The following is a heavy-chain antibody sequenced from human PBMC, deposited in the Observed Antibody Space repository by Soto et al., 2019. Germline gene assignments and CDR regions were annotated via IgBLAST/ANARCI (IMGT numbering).Heavy chain of an antibody. D-gene: IGHD5-18*01. J-gene: IGHJ3*02. CDR3: ARDFNGYTYGWGAFDI. CDR2: ISFDGSNK. CDR1: GFTFSNYA. V-gene: IGHV3-30-3*01. Sequence: QVQLVETGGGVVQPGRPLRLSCAAPGFTFSNYAIHWGRQAPGKGLEWVAVISFDGSNKYYADSVKGRFTISRDNSKNTLYLQMNSLRAEDTAVYYCARDFNGYTYGWGAFDIWGQGTMVTVSS.